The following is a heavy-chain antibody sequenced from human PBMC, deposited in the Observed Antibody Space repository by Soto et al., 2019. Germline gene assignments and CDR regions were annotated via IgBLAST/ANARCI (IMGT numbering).Heavy chain of an antibody. J-gene: IGHJ6*02. Sequence: GASVKVSCKASGYTFTSYDINWVRQATGQGLEWMGWMNPNSGNTGYAQKFQGRVTMTRNTSISTAYMELSSLRSEDTAVYYCARDLLYFAPYYYYGMDVWGQGTTVTVSS. CDR2: MNPNSGNT. D-gene: IGHD3-9*01. CDR3: ARDLLYFAPYYYYGMDV. CDR1: GYTFTSYD. V-gene: IGHV1-8*01.